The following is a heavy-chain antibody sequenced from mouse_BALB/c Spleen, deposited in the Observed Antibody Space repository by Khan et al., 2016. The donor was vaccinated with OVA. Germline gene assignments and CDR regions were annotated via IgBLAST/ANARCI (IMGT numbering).Heavy chain of an antibody. CDR1: GFTFSNYA. CDR2: ISSGDST. D-gene: IGHD2-13*01. CDR3: ASDYWLAY. Sequence: EVELVESGGGLVKPGGSLKLSCAASGFTFSNYAMSWVRQSPEKRLEWVASISSGDSTYYPDSVKGRFTISRDNARNILYLQMSSLRTEDTAMYYCASDYWLAYWGQGTLVTVSA. J-gene: IGHJ3*01. V-gene: IGHV5-6-5*01.